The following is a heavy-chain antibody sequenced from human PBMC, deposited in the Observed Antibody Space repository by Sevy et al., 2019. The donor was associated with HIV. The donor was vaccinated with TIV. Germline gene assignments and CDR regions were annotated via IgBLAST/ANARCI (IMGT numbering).Heavy chain of an antibody. V-gene: IGHV3-23*01. CDR1: GFTFSSYA. CDR2: ISGSGGST. Sequence: GGSLRLSCAASGFTFSSYAMSWVRQAPGKGLEWVSAISGSGGSTYYADSVKGRFTISRDNSKNTLYLQMNSLRAEDTAVYYCAKRSPFTIFGVVTHFDYWGQGTLVTVSS. J-gene: IGHJ4*02. CDR3: AKRSPFTIFGVVTHFDY. D-gene: IGHD3-3*01.